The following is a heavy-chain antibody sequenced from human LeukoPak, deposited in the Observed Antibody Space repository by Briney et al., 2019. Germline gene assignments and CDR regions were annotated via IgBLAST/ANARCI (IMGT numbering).Heavy chain of an antibody. V-gene: IGHV1-69*04. J-gene: IGHJ4*02. Sequence: VKVSCKASRVTLSSYTISWVRQAPGQGLDWMGRIIPILGIAKYAQKFQGRVTITADKSTSTAYMELSSLRSEDTAVYYCARDLGYYDSSGYWSYWGQGTLVTVSS. D-gene: IGHD3-22*01. CDR3: ARDLGYYDSSGYWSY. CDR1: RVTLSSYT. CDR2: IIPILGIA.